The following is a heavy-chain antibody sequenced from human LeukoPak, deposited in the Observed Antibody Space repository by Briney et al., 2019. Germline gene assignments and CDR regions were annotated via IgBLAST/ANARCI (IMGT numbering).Heavy chain of an antibody. Sequence: GGSLRLSCAASGFTFSNYWMHWVRQAPGKGLVWVSRINSDGSSTTYAGSVKGRFTISRDNAKNSLYLQMNSLRAEDTAVYYCARDRGDTAIFSGFDYWGQGTLVTVSS. V-gene: IGHV3-74*01. CDR3: ARDRGDTAIFSGFDY. CDR1: GFTFSNYW. J-gene: IGHJ4*02. CDR2: INSDGSST. D-gene: IGHD5-18*01.